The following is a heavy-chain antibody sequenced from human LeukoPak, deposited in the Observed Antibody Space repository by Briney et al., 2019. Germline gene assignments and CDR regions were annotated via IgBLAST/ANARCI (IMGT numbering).Heavy chain of an antibody. CDR1: GGSFSGYY. Sequence: PSETLSLTCAVYGGSFSGYYWSWIRQPPGKGLEWIGEINHSGSTNYNPSLKSRVTISVDTSKNQFSLKLSSVTAADTAVYYCARGYGVFNWGQGTLVTVSS. V-gene: IGHV4-34*01. CDR3: ARGYGVFN. D-gene: IGHD4-17*01. J-gene: IGHJ4*02. CDR2: INHSGST.